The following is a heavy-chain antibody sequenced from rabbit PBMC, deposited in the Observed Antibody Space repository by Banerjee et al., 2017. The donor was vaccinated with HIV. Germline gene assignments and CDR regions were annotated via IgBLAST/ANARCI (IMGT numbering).Heavy chain of an antibody. CDR3: ARDLAGAIGWNFNL. D-gene: IGHD4-1*01. J-gene: IGHJ4*01. V-gene: IGHV1S45*01. CDR1: GFSFSRYW. CDR2: IYGGSSGST. Sequence: QEQLEESGGDLVKPEGSLTLTCTASGFSFSRYWICWVRQAPGKGLEWIACIYGGSSGSTYYASWAKGRFTISKTSSTTVTLQMTSLTAADTATYFCARDLAGAIGWNFNLWGPGTLVTVS.